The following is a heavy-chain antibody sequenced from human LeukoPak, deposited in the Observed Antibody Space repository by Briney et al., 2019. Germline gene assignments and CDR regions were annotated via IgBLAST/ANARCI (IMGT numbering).Heavy chain of an antibody. D-gene: IGHD3-22*01. CDR1: GFTFSSFA. V-gene: IGHV3-23*01. J-gene: IGHJ4*02. Sequence: GGSLRLSCAASGFTFSSFAINWVRQAPGKGLEWVSVITGSGSGADYADSVKGRFTISRDNSKNTLYLQMNSLRAEDTAVYYCAKDVNYYDSSGPFDYWGQGTLVTVSS. CDR3: AKDVNYYDSSGPFDY. CDR2: ITGSGSGA.